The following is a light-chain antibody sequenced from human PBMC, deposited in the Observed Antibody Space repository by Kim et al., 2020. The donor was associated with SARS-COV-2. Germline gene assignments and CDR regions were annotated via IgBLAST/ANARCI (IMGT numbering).Light chain of an antibody. Sequence: QSALTQPPSASGSPGQSVTISCTGTSSDVGGHNYVSWYQHHPGEAPKLLIREVFVRPPGVPDRFSGSKSGNTASLTVSGLQAEDEADYYCCSYAGIKNWVFGGGTQLTVL. J-gene: IGLJ3*02. V-gene: IGLV2-8*01. CDR1: SSDVGGHNY. CDR2: EVF. CDR3: CSYAGIKNWV.